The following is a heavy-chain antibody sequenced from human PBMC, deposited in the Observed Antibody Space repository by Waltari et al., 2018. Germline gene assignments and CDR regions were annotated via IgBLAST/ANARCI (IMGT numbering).Heavy chain of an antibody. J-gene: IGHJ3*02. V-gene: IGHV3-30*07. CDR3: ARDGYKRDDAFDI. CDR1: GFTFSSYA. D-gene: IGHD5-12*01. CDR2: ISYDGSNK. Sequence: QVQLVESGGGVVQPGRSLRLSCAASGFTFSSYAMHWVRQAPGKGLEWVAVISYDGSNKYYADSVKGRFTISRDNAKNSLYLQMNSLRAEDTAVYYCARDGYKRDDAFDIWGQGTMVTVSS.